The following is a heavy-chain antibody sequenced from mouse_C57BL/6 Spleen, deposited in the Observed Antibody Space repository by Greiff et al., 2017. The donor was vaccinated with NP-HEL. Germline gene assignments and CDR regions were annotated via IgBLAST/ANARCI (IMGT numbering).Heavy chain of an antibody. CDR2: ISDGGSYT. J-gene: IGHJ3*01. Sequence: EVQRVESGGGLVKPGGSLKLSCAASGFTFSSYAMSWVRQTPEKRLEWVATISDGGSYTYYPDNVKGRFTISRDNAKNNLYLQMSHLKSEDTAMYYCARDRYYGSSPFAYWGQGTLVTVSA. V-gene: IGHV5-4*01. CDR1: GFTFSSYA. CDR3: ARDRYYGSSPFAY. D-gene: IGHD1-1*01.